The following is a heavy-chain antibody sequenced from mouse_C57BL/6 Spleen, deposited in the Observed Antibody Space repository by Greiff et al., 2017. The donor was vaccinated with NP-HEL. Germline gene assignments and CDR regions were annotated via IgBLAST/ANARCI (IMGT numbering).Heavy chain of an antibody. J-gene: IGHJ3*01. D-gene: IGHD2-4*01. V-gene: IGHV1-82*01. CDR3: ASRMGDYDDGSFAY. Sequence: QVHVKQSGPELVKPGASVKISCKASGYAFSSSWMNWVKQRPGKGLEWIGRIYPGDGDTNYNGKFKGKATLTADKSSSTAYMQLSSLTSEDSAVYFCASRMGDYDDGSFAYWGQGTLVTVSA. CDR1: GYAFSSSW. CDR2: IYPGDGDT.